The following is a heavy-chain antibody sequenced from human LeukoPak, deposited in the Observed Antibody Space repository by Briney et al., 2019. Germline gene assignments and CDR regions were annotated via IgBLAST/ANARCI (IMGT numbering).Heavy chain of an antibody. CDR3: ARDRGGDDAFDI. J-gene: IGHJ3*02. D-gene: IGHD2-21*01. CDR1: GFTFSSYW. Sequence: PGGSLRLSCAASGFTFSSYWMNWVRQAPGKGLEWVSYISSSTTIYYADSLKGRFTISRDNAKKSLYLQIDSLRAEDTAVYYCARDRGGDDAFDIWGQGTMVTVSS. CDR2: ISSSTTI. V-gene: IGHV3-48*01.